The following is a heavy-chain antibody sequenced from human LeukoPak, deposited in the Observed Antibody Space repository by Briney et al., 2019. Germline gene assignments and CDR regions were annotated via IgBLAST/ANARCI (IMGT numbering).Heavy chain of an antibody. CDR1: GYSFTSYW. D-gene: IGHD2-2*01. V-gene: IGHV5-51*01. Sequence: GESLKISCKGSGYSFTSYWIGWVRQVPGKGLEWMGIIYPGDSDTRYSPSFQGQVTISADKSISTAYLQWSSLKASDTAMYYCARQDRCSSTSCLPRYWGQGTLVTVSS. J-gene: IGHJ4*02. CDR3: ARQDRCSSTSCLPRY. CDR2: IYPGDSDT.